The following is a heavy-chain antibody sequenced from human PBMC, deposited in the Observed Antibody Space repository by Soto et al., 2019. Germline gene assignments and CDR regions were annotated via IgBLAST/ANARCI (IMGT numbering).Heavy chain of an antibody. Sequence: GGSLRLSCAASGFTFSSYDMHWVRQATGKGLEWVSAIGTAGDTYYPGSVKCRFTISRENAKNSLYLQMNSLRAGDTAVYYCARGGGRVATPWFDPWGQGTLVTVSS. D-gene: IGHD5-12*01. CDR2: IGTAGDT. CDR3: ARGGGRVATPWFDP. CDR1: GFTFSSYD. V-gene: IGHV3-13*04. J-gene: IGHJ5*02.